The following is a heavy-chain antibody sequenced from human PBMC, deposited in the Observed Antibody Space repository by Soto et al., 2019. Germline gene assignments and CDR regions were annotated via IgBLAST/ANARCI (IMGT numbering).Heavy chain of an antibody. D-gene: IGHD3-9*01. Sequence: SETLSLTCAVYGGSFSGYYWSWIRQPPGKGLEWIGEINHSGSTNYNPSLKSRVTISVDTSKNQFSLKLSSVTAADTAVYYCARGRHDILTGYYNWFDPGGKGTRVTVS. V-gene: IGHV4-34*01. CDR2: INHSGST. CDR3: ARGRHDILTGYYNWFDP. J-gene: IGHJ5*02. CDR1: GGSFSGYY.